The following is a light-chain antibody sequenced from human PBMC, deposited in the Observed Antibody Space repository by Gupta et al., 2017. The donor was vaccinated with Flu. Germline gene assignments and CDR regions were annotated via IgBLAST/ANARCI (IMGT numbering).Light chain of an antibody. J-gene: IGKJ2*01. CDR1: ENIYNNF. CDR2: GTS. CDR3: HQYKTSPYT. Sequence: GTLSVSPGERVTLSCRAGENIYNNFLVWYQQRPGQAPRVLIYGTSIRAPGIPDRFSGGGSGTDFTLTIDRLEPEDRGYYYCHQYKTSPYTFGQGTKLEI. V-gene: IGKV3-20*01.